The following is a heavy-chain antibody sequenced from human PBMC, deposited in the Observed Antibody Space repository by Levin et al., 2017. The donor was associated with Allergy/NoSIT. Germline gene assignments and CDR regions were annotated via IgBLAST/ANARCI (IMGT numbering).Heavy chain of an antibody. Sequence: SETLSLTCTVSGGSISSGSYYWSWIRQPAGKGLEWIGRIYTSGSTNYNPSLKSRVTISVDTSKNQFSLKLSSVTAADTAVYYCAGYDTLFGFDMDVWGKGTTVTVSS. CDR1: GGSISSGSYY. CDR3: AGYDTLFGFDMDV. J-gene: IGHJ6*03. V-gene: IGHV4-61*02. CDR2: IYTSGST. D-gene: IGHD3-9*01.